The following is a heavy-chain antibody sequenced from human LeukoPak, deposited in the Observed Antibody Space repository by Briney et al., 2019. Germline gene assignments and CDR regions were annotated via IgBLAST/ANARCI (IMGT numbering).Heavy chain of an antibody. Sequence: PSETLSLTCTVSGVSITSGGYYWSWIRQPPGKGLEWIGYIYHSGSTYYNPSLKSRVTMSVDRSRNQFSLKLNSVTAADTAVYYCARAEEYYDSSGYDSFDIWGQGTMVTVSS. D-gene: IGHD3-22*01. CDR3: ARAEEYYDSSGYDSFDI. V-gene: IGHV4-30-2*01. CDR2: IYHSGST. J-gene: IGHJ3*02. CDR1: GVSITSGGYY.